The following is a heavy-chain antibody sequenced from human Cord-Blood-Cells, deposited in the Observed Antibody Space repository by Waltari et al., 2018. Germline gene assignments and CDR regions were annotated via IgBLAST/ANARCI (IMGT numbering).Heavy chain of an antibody. CDR3: ARHNPDIDAFDI. D-gene: IGHD5-12*01. J-gene: IGHJ3*02. CDR2: INHSGST. Sequence: QVQLQQWGAGLLKPSETLSLTCAVYGGSFSGYYWSWIRQPPGKGLEWIGEINHSGSTNYNPSLKRRVTISVDTSKNQFYLRLSSVTAADTAVYYCARHNPDIDAFDIWGQGTMVTVSS. V-gene: IGHV4-34*01. CDR1: GGSFSGYY.